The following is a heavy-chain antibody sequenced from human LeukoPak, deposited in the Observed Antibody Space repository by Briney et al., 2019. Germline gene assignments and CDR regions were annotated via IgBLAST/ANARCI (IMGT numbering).Heavy chain of an antibody. CDR2: ISGSGGST. D-gene: IGHD4-23*01. CDR1: GFTFSSYA. Sequence: GGSLRLSCAASGFTFSSYAMSWVRQAPGKGLEWVSAISGSGGSTFYADSVTGRFTISRDNSKNTLYLQMNSLRAEDTAVYYCARCYGGAYFDHWGQGTLVTVSS. CDR3: ARCYGGAYFDH. J-gene: IGHJ4*02. V-gene: IGHV3-23*01.